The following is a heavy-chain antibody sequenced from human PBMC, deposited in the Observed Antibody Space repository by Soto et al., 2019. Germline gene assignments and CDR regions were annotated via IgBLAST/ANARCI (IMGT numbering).Heavy chain of an antibody. J-gene: IGHJ6*02. Sequence: GTPAKPPSKDREESYKRSALRWVHQAHGQRLEWMGWINAGNGNTKYSQNFQGRVTVTRDASASTAYMELSSLRSQDTAVYYCATSTIETSTGKQYFYGLGVWGQASTVTVSS. CDR3: ATSTIETSTGKQYFYGLGV. CDR2: INAGNGNT. V-gene: IGHV1-3*01. CDR1: EESYKRSA. D-gene: IGHD2-2*01.